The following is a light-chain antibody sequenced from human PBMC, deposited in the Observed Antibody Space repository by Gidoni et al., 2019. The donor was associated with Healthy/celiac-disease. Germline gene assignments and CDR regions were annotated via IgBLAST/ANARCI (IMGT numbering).Light chain of an antibody. V-gene: IGKV3-20*01. CDR2: GAS. CDR3: QQYGSSTTT. J-gene: IGKJ1*01. Sequence: EIVLTQSPGTLSLSPGERATLSCRASQSVSSSYLAWYQHKPGQAPRLLLYGASSRATGIPDRFSGSGSGTDFTLTISRLEPEDFAVYYCQQYGSSTTTFGQXTKVEIK. CDR1: QSVSSSY.